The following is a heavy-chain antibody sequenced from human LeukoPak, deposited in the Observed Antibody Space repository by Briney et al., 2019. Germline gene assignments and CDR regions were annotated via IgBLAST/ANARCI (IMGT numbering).Heavy chain of an antibody. Sequence: GGSLRLSCAASGFTFSSYSMNWVRQAPGKGLEWVSSISSSSSYVYYADSVKGRFTISRDNAKNSLYLQMNSLRAEDTAVYYCARGDYDSSAYYYGYFQHWGQGTLVTVSS. D-gene: IGHD3-22*01. V-gene: IGHV3-21*01. CDR2: ISSSSSYV. CDR3: ARGDYDSSAYYYGYFQH. J-gene: IGHJ1*01. CDR1: GFTFSSYS.